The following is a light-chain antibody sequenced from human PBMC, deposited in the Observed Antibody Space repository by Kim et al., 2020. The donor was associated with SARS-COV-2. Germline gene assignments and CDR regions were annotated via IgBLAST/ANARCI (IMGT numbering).Light chain of an antibody. J-gene: IGKJ1*01. CDR1: QSVSSSY. V-gene: IGKV3-20*01. CDR3: QQYVTSPRT. CDR2: DAS. Sequence: SPGERATLSCRASQSVSSSYLAWYQQKPGQAPRLLIYDASTRATGIPDRFSGSGSGTDFTLTISRLEPEDFAVYYCQQYVTSPRTFGQGTKVDIK.